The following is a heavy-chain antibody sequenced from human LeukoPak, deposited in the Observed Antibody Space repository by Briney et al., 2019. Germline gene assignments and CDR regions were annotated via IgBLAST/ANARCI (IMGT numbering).Heavy chain of an antibody. J-gene: IGHJ4*02. Sequence: SETLSLTCAVYGGSFSGYYWSWIRQPPGKGLEWIGEINHSGSTNYSPSLKSRVTISVDTSKNQFSLKLSSVTAADTAVYYCARGLKQQLTPASYFDYWGQGTLVTVSS. CDR2: INHSGST. V-gene: IGHV4-34*01. CDR3: ARGLKQQLTPASYFDY. CDR1: GGSFSGYY. D-gene: IGHD6-13*01.